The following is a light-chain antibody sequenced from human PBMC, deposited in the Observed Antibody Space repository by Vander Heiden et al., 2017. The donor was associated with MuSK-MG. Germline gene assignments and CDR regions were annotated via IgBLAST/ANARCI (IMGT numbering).Light chain of an antibody. CDR2: GAS. V-gene: IGKV3-20*01. J-gene: IGKJ4*01. CDR1: QSVSSNY. CDR3: QHYGRSPLT. Sequence: EIVLTQSPGTLSLSPGERATLSCRASQSVSSNYLAWYQQKPGQAPMLLNDGASIRATEIPGRFSGSWSGTDFTLTISRLEPEDFAVYYCQHYGRSPLTFGGGTKVEIK.